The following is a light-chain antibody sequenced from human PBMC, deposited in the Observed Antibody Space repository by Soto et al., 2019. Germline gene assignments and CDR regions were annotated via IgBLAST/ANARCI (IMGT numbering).Light chain of an antibody. V-gene: IGKV1-5*03. Sequence: DIQMTQSPSTLSTSVGDRVTITCRASQSISSWLAWYQQKPGKAPNLLIYRASNLESGVPSRFSGSGSGTDFTLTISSLQPDDFATYYCQQYNSYPYTFGQGTKLEIK. CDR3: QQYNSYPYT. CDR2: RAS. CDR1: QSISSW. J-gene: IGKJ2*01.